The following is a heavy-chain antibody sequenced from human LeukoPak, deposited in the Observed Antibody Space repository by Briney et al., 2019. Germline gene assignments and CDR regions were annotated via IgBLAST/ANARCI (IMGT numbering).Heavy chain of an antibody. CDR3: ARGLGRELDGAFDI. V-gene: IGHV3-23*01. D-gene: IGHD3-10*01. CDR1: GFTFSSYA. Sequence: PGGSLRLSCAASGFTFSSYAMNWVRQAPGKGLEWVSAISGGGGTTYYADSVKGRFTISRDSSQNTLYLQMNSLRAEDTAVYYCARGLGRELDGAFDIWGQGTMVTVSS. CDR2: ISGGGGTT. J-gene: IGHJ3*02.